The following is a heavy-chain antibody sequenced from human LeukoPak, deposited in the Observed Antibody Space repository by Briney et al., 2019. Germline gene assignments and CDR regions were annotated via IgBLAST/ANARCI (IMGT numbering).Heavy chain of an antibody. D-gene: IGHD1-1*01. Sequence: PSETLSLTCAVYGASFSDSYWSWIRQSPEKGLEWIGEINNSGSTSYNPSLNSRVIMSVDRSKNQFSLRLTSVTAADTAVYYCARGRYGTRLCNWGQGTLVTVSS. V-gene: IGHV4-34*01. CDR1: GASFSDSY. CDR3: ARGRYGTRLCN. CDR2: INNSGST. J-gene: IGHJ4*02.